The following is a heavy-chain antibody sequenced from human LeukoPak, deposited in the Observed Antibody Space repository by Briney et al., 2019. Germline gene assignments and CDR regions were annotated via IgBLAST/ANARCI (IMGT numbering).Heavy chain of an antibody. CDR3: ARNYGSVRTGIDY. CDR1: GYPLTDYY. CDR2: INPNSGGT. J-gene: IGHJ4*02. Sequence: ASVKVSCKTSGYPLTDYYMHWVRQAPGQGLEWMGRINPNSGGTNYAQKFQGRVTMTRDTSISAAYMELSRLTSDDTAMYYCARNYGSVRTGIDYWGQGTLVTVSS. D-gene: IGHD3-10*01. V-gene: IGHV1-2*06.